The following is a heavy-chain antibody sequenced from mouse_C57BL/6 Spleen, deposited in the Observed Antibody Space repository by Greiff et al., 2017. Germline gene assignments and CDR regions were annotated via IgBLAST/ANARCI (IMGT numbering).Heavy chain of an antibody. CDR3: ARLGTNWYFDV. D-gene: IGHD2-14*01. V-gene: IGHV1-53*01. CDR2: INPSNGGT. Sequence: QVQLQQPGTELVKPGASVKLSCKASGYTFTSYWMHWVKQRPGQGLEWIGNINPSNGGTNYNEKLKSKATLTVDKSSSTAYMQRSSLTSEDSAVYYWARLGTNWYFDVWGTGTTVTVSS. J-gene: IGHJ1*03. CDR1: GYTFTSYW.